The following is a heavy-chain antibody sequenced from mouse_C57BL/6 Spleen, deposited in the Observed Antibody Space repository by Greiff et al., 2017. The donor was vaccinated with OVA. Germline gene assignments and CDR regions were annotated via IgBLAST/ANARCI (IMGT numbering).Heavy chain of an antibody. CDR1: GYTFTSYW. J-gene: IGHJ2*01. Sequence: QVQLQQPGAELVKPGASVKVSCKASGYTFTSYWMHWVKQRPGQGLEWIGYINPNNGGTSYNQKFKGKATLTVNKSSSTAYMELRSLTSEDSAVYYCARGITTVPFDYWGQGTTLTVSS. V-gene: IGHV1-53*01. CDR3: ARGITTVPFDY. CDR2: INPNNGGT. D-gene: IGHD1-1*01.